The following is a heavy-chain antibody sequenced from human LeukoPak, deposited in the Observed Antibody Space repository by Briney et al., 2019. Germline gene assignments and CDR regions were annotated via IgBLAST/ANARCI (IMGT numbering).Heavy chain of an antibody. D-gene: IGHD2-2*01. Sequence: ASVKVSCKASGYTFTGYYMRWVRQAPGQGLEWMGWINPNSGGTNYAQKFQGRVTMTRDTSISTAYMELSRLRSDDTAVYYCAMLGYCSSTSCLGYYYYYMDVWGKGTTVTVSS. CDR2: INPNSGGT. CDR1: GYTFTGYY. CDR3: AMLGYCSSTSCLGYYYYYMDV. J-gene: IGHJ6*03. V-gene: IGHV1-2*02.